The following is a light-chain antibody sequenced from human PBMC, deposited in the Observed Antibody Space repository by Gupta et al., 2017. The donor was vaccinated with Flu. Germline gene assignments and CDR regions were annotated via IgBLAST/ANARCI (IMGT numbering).Light chain of an antibody. V-gene: IGKV1-17*01. CDR3: LQHNTFPPWT. CDR1: QGISND. CDR2: AAS. Sequence: DIQMTQSPSSLSASVGDRVTITCRASQGISNDLGWYQQKSGKAPKRLIYAASKLQSGVPSRFSGGGSGTEFTLTISSLQSEDFATYYCLQHNTFPPWTFGQGTKVEVK. J-gene: IGKJ1*01.